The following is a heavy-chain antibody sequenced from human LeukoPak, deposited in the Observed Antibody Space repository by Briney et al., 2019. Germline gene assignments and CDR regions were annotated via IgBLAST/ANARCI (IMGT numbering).Heavy chain of an antibody. CDR3: ARVARDSSGYYFDY. CDR1: GDSISSSYFY. Sequence: SETLSLTCTVSGDSISSSYFYWAWIRQPPGKGLQWIGSIYSSGSAYYNPSLKSRVAISVDTSENQFSLKLSSVTAADTAVYYCARVARDSSGYYFDYWGQGSLVTVSS. J-gene: IGHJ4*02. D-gene: IGHD3-22*01. V-gene: IGHV4-39*07. CDR2: IYSSGSA.